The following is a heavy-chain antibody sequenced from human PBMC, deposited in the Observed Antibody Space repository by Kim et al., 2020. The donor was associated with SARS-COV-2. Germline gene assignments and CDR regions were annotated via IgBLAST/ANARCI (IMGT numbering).Heavy chain of an antibody. Sequence: ASVKVSCKASGYTFTSYDINWVRQATGQGLEWMGWMNPNSGNTGYAQKFQGRVTMTRNTSISTAYMELSSLRSEDTAVYYCARQQTAMAPNSPPYYYGMDVWGQGTTVTVSS. CDR1: GYTFTSYD. CDR3: ARQQTAMAPNSPPYYYGMDV. V-gene: IGHV1-8*01. J-gene: IGHJ6*02. D-gene: IGHD5-18*01. CDR2: MNPNSGNT.